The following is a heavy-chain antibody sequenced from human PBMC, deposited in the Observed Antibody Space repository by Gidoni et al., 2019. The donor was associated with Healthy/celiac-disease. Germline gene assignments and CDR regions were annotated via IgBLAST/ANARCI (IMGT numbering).Heavy chain of an antibody. CDR3: ARARDDILTGLGY. Sequence: QVQLVQSGAEVKKPGASVKVSCKASGYTFTSYAMHWVRQAPGQRLEWMGWINAGNGNTKYSQKFQGRVTITRDTSASTAYMELSSLRSEDTAVYYCARARDDILTGLGYWGQGTLVTVSS. D-gene: IGHD3-9*01. CDR2: INAGNGNT. J-gene: IGHJ4*02. CDR1: GYTFTSYA. V-gene: IGHV1-3*01.